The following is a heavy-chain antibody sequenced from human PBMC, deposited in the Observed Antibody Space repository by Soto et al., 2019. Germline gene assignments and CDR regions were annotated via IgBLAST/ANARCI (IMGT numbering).Heavy chain of an antibody. CDR2: IGPSGSGT. Sequence: EVQLVESGGGLVQPGGSLRLSCAASGFTFSSHWMHWVRQAPGKGLVWVSHIGPSGSGTRDADSVQGRFTISRDNARNTLYLQMNSRRDEDTAVYYCTRDNNWSYDYWGQGILVTVSS. CDR1: GFTFSSHW. CDR3: TRDNNWSYDY. V-gene: IGHV3-74*01. D-gene: IGHD1-1*01. J-gene: IGHJ4*02.